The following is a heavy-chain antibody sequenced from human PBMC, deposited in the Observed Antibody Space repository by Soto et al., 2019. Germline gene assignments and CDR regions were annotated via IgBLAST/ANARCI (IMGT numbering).Heavy chain of an antibody. CDR3: ARVLTHWSGYYTTNYYYYMDV. D-gene: IGHD3-3*01. J-gene: IGHJ6*03. CDR2: INSDGSST. Sequence: VQLVESGGGLVQPGGSLRLSCAASGFTFSSYWMHWVRQAPGKGLVWVSRINSDGSSTSYADSVKGRFTISRDNAKNTLYLQMNSLRAEDTAVYYCARVLTHWSGYYTTNYYYYMDVWGKGTTVTVSS. V-gene: IGHV3-74*01. CDR1: GFTFSSYW.